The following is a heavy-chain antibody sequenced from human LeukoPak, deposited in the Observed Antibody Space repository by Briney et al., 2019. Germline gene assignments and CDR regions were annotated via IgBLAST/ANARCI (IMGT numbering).Heavy chain of an antibody. CDR2: FDPEDGET. Sequence: ASVKVSCTVSGYTLTELSMHWVRQAPGKGLEWMGGFDPEDGETIYAQKFQGRVTMTEDTSTDTAYMELSSLRSEDTAVYYCATDLRDGYNLWYWGQGTLVTVSS. D-gene: IGHD5-24*01. CDR1: GYTLTELS. V-gene: IGHV1-24*01. CDR3: ATDLRDGYNLWY. J-gene: IGHJ4*02.